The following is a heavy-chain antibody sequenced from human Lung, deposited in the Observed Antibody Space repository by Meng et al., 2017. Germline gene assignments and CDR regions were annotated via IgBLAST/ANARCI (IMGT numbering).Heavy chain of an antibody. V-gene: IGHV4-34*01. CDR1: GGSFSDYY. D-gene: IGHD4-11*01. CDR2: INHSGST. Sequence: PQQQLDADLLEPPETLSLTCVVSGGSFSDYYWSWIRQPPGKGLEWIGEINHSGSTNYNPSLESRATISVDTSQNNLSLKLSSVTAADSAVYYCARGPTTMAHDFDYWGQGTLVTVSS. J-gene: IGHJ4*02. CDR3: ARGPTTMAHDFDY.